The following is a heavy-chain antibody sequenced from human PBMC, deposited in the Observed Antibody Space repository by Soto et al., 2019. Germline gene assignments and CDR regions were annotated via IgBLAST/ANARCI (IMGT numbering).Heavy chain of an antibody. CDR3: ARGSTIVRGAPSWFDP. CDR1: GGTFSRYT. J-gene: IGHJ5*02. Sequence: SVKVSCKASGGTFSRYTINWVRQAPGQGLEWMGRIIPIAAIANYTQKFQGRVTITVDKSSTTAYMELSSLRSDDTAVFYCARGSTIVRGAPSWFDPWGQGTLVTVSS. CDR2: IIPIAAIA. V-gene: IGHV1-69*02. D-gene: IGHD3-10*01.